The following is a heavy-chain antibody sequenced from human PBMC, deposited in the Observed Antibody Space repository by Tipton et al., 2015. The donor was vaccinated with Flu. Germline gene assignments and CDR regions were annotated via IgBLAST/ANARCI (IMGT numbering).Heavy chain of an antibody. CDR3: AGQRLILDDSSGYYDY. CDR1: GYSISSGYY. J-gene: IGHJ4*02. Sequence: TLSLTCAVSGYSISSGYYWGWIRQPPGKGLEWIGSIYHSGSTYYNPSLKSRVTISVDTSKNQFSLKLSSVTAADTAVYYCAGQRLILDDSSGYYDYWGQGTLDTVPS. D-gene: IGHD3-22*01. CDR2: IYHSGST. V-gene: IGHV4-38-2*01.